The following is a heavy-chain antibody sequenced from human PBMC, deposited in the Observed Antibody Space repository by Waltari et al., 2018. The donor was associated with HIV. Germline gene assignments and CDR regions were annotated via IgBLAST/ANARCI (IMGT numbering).Heavy chain of an antibody. Sequence: QLQLQESGPGLVKPSETLSLTCTVSGGSISSSSYYWGWIRQPPGKGLEWIGSIYYSGSTYYNPSLKSRVTISVDTSKNQFSLKLSSVTAADTAAYYCARHVVRFLEWGSSYYGMDVWGQGTTVTVSS. D-gene: IGHD3-3*01. CDR3: ARHVVRFLEWGSSYYGMDV. CDR2: IYYSGST. CDR1: GGSISSSSYY. V-gene: IGHV4-39*01. J-gene: IGHJ6*02.